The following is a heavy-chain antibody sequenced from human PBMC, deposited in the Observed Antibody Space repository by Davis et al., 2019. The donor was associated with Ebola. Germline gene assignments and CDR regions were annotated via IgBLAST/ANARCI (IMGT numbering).Heavy chain of an antibody. V-gene: IGHV7-4-1*01. D-gene: IGHD3-10*01. CDR2: INANTGNP. J-gene: IGHJ6*02. CDR3: ARKLGGVYYYYHMDV. CDR1: GYTFTHYA. Sequence: SVQVSCKASGYTFTHYAMNWVRQAPGQGLAWMGWINANTGNPTYARGFTGRFVFSLDTSVSTAYLQIHSLKAEDTAVYYSARKLGGVYYYYHMDVWGQGTTVTVSS.